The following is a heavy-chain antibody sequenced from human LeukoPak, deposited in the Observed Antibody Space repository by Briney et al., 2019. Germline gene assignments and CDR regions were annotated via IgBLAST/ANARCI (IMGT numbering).Heavy chain of an antibody. V-gene: IGHV4-34*01. CDR2: INHSGST. CDR1: GGSFSGYY. CDR3: ASGMAYYYFDY. J-gene: IGHJ4*02. Sequence: SETLSLTCAVYGGSFSGYYWSWIRRPPGKGLEWIGEINHSGSTNYNPSLKSRVTISVDTSKNQFSLKLSSVTAADTAVYYCASGMAYYYFDYWGQGTLVTVSS. D-gene: IGHD1-26*01.